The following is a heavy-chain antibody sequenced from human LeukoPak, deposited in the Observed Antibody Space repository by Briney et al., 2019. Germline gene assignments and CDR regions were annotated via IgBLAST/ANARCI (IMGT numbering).Heavy chain of an antibody. CDR3: ARGREAAGTGYFQH. Sequence: GGSLRLSCAASGFTFSSYAMHWVRQAPGKGLEWVAVISYDGSNKYYADSVKGRFTISRDNSKNTLYLQMNSLRAEDTAVYYCARGREAAGTGYFQHWGQGTLVTVSS. CDR1: GFTFSSYA. CDR2: ISYDGSNK. V-gene: IGHV3-30-3*01. J-gene: IGHJ1*01. D-gene: IGHD6-13*01.